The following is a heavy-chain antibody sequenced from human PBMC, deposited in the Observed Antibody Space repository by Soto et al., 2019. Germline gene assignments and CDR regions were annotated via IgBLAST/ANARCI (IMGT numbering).Heavy chain of an antibody. CDR3: XXXDXPILN. CDR2: ISAYNGNT. Sequence: QVQLVQSGAEVKKPGASVKVSCKASGYTFTSYHISWVRQAPGQGLEWMGWISAYNGNTNYAQKLQGRVTMTTDTXXXXXXXXXXXXXXXXXXXXXXXXXDXPILNWGQGTLVTVSS. V-gene: IGHV1-18*01. CDR1: GYTFTSYH. J-gene: IGHJ4*02.